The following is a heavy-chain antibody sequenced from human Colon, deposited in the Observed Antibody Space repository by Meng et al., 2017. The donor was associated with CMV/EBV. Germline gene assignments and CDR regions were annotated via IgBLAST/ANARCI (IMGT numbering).Heavy chain of an antibody. CDR3: ARGPRSGWADF. V-gene: IGHV1-8*01. J-gene: IGHJ4*02. Sequence: CRASGSTLPNYDINWVRLAAGQGLEWMGWMNPDSGLKVYAQRFQGRVIMTSNSVTGTVYMEVSSLTSEDTGVYYCARGPRSGWADFWGQGTLVTVSS. CDR1: GSTLPNYD. CDR2: MNPDSGLK. D-gene: IGHD6-19*01.